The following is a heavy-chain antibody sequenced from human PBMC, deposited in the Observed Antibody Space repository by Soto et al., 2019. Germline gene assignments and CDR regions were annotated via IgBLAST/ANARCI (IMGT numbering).Heavy chain of an antibody. D-gene: IGHD6-19*01. J-gene: IGHJ5*02. Sequence: QVQLQESGPGLVKPSETLSLTCTVSGGSISSYYWSWIRQPPGKGLEWIGYIYYSGSTNYNPSLKSRVTISVDTSKYQCSLKLSSVTAADTAVYYCARADGRYSSGWYGWWFDPWGQGTLVTVSS. CDR2: IYYSGST. V-gene: IGHV4-59*01. CDR3: ARADGRYSSGWYGWWFDP. CDR1: GGSISSYY.